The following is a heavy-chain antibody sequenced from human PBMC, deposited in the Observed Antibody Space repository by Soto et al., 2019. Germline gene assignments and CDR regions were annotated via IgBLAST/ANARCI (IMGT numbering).Heavy chain of an antibody. CDR2: INPSGGST. CDR1: GYTFTSYY. J-gene: IGHJ4*02. V-gene: IGHV1-46*01. CDR3: ARDNCSSTSCYSLGPDY. Sequence: ASVKVSCKASGYTFTSYYMHWVRQAPGQGLEWMGIINPSGGSTSYAQKFQGRVTMTRATSTSTVYMELSSLRSEDTAVYYCARDNCSSTSCYSLGPDYWGQGTLVTVSS. D-gene: IGHD2-2*01.